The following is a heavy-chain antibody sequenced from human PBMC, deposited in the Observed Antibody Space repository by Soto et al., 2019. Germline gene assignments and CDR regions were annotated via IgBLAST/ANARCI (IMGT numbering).Heavy chain of an antibody. D-gene: IGHD7-27*01. Sequence: GSLRLSCAASGFTFSSYAMSWVRQAPGKGLEWVSAISGSGGSTYYADSVKGRFTISRDNSKNTLYLQMNSLRAEDTAVYYCAKDYTGDRAFDIWGQGTMVTVSS. J-gene: IGHJ3*02. V-gene: IGHV3-23*01. CDR1: GFTFSSYA. CDR2: ISGSGGST. CDR3: AKDYTGDRAFDI.